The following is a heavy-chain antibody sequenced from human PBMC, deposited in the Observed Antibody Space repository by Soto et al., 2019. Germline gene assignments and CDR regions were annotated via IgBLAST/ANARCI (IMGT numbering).Heavy chain of an antibody. V-gene: IGHV4-39*01. CDR3: ASGVYCSGGSCSLYYYYMDV. J-gene: IGHJ6*03. Sequence: QLQLQESGPGLVKPSETLSLTCTVSGGSVSGGDYFWAWIRQPPGKGLEWIGTIYYSGTTYYNPSLKSRVTMSVDTSKNQFSLNLSSVTAADTAVYYCASGVYCSGGSCSLYYYYMDVWGKGTTVTVSS. CDR2: IYYSGTT. D-gene: IGHD2-15*01. CDR1: GGSVSGGDYF.